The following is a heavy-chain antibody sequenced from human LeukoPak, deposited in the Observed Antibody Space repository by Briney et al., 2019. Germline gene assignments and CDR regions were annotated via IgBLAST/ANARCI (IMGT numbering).Heavy chain of an antibody. CDR1: GFTFSSYS. CDR2: ISSSSSYI. D-gene: IGHD3-22*01. V-gene: IGHV3-21*01. CDR3: ARDPDYYDSSGYPQDAFDI. J-gene: IGHJ3*02. Sequence: PGGSLRLSCAASGFTFSSYSMNWVRQAPGKGLEWVSSISSSSSYIYYADSVKGRFTISRDNAKNSLYLQMNSLRAEDTAVYYCARDPDYYDSSGYPQDAFDIWGQGTMVTVSS.